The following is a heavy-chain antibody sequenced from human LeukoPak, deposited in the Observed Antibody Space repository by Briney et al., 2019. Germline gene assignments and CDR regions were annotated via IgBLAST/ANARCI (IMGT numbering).Heavy chain of an antibody. CDR2: VMSGRGST. J-gene: IGHJ4*02. CDR1: GFSVSDYS. CDR3: TRERRGSYYAFES. Sequence: GGSLRLSCAASGFSVSDYSISWIRQSPGKGPEWISYVMSGRGSTNYADSVKGGFTISSDNAKNSVALQLAGPRPAHTAVYFCTRERRGSYYAFESWGQGTLVTVSS. V-gene: IGHV3-11*05. D-gene: IGHD3-16*01.